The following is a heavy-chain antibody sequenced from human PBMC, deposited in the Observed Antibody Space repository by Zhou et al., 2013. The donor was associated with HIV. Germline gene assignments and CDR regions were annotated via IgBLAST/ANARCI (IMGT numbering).Heavy chain of an antibody. J-gene: IGHJ5*02. V-gene: IGHV1-69*04. CDR3: AREGSSWYGNWFDP. D-gene: IGHD6-13*01. CDR1: GGTFSSYA. CDR2: IIPILGIA. Sequence: QVQLVQSGAEVKKPGSSVKVSCKASGGTFSSYAISWVRQAPGQGLEWMGRIIPILGIANYAQKFQGRVTITADKSTSTAYMELSSLRSEDTAVYYCAREGSSWYGNWFDPWGQGTLGHRLL.